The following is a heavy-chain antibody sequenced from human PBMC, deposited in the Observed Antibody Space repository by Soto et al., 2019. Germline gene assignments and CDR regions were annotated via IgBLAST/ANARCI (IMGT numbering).Heavy chain of an antibody. CDR1: GYTFTGYY. J-gene: IGHJ4*02. V-gene: IGHV1-2*04. Sequence: AAVKGSCNASGYTFTGYYMHWVRQAPGQGLEWMGWINPNSGGTNYAQKFQGWVTMTRDTSISTAYMELSRLRSDDTAVYYCARESSSYYFDYWGQGTLVTVSS. D-gene: IGHD6-13*01. CDR3: ARESSSYYFDY. CDR2: INPNSGGT.